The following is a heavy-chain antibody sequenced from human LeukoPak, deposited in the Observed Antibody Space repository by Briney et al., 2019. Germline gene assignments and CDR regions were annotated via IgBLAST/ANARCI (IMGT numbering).Heavy chain of an antibody. Sequence: SETLSLTCIVSGASISSYSWSWIRQPAGKGLEWIGRIYSDGRHDYNPSLKSRVTISRDTSKNHFSLELSSATAADTAVYFCARGRVSSTTWYSTYYYYFYMDVWGKGTTVTVSS. CDR1: GASISSYS. V-gene: IGHV4-4*07. J-gene: IGHJ6*03. CDR2: IYSDGRH. D-gene: IGHD4-11*01. CDR3: ARGRVSSTTWYSTYYYYFYMDV.